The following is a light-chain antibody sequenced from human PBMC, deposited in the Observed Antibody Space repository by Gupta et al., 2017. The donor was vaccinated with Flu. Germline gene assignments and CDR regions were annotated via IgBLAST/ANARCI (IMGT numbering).Light chain of an antibody. CDR1: QSVSNN. Sequence: VSPGERATLSCRASQSVSNNLAWYQQKPGQAPRLLIYGASTRATGIPARFSGSGSGTEFTLTISSLQSEDFAVYYCQQYNNWPPRQTFGQGTKVEIK. V-gene: IGKV3-15*01. J-gene: IGKJ1*01. CDR2: GAS. CDR3: QQYNNWPPRQT.